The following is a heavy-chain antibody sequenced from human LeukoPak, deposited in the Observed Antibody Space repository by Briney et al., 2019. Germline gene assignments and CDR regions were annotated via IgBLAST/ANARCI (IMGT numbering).Heavy chain of an antibody. V-gene: IGHV3-48*01. J-gene: IGHJ6*03. CDR3: ARDSYGSGYYYYYYYMDV. CDR2: ISRSRSTI. D-gene: IGHD3-10*01. Sequence: GGSLRLSCAASGFTFSSYSMNWVRQAPGKGLEWVSYISRSRSTIYYADSVKGRFTISRDNAKNSLYLQMNSLRAEDTALYYCARDSYGSGYYYYYYYMDVWGKGTTVTVSS. CDR1: GFTFSSYS.